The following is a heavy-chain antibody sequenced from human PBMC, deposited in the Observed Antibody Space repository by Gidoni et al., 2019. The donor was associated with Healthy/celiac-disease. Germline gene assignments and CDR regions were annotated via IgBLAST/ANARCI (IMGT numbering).Heavy chain of an antibody. CDR3: AKAPWELPQPNFYFDY. V-gene: IGHV3-30*18. CDR1: GFTFSSYG. Sequence: QVQLVESGGGVVQPGRSLRLSCAASGFTFSSYGMHWVRQAPGKGLEGVAVISYDGSNKYYADSVKGRFTISRDNSKNTLYLQMNSLRAEDTAVYYCAKAPWELPQPNFYFDYWGQGTLVTVSS. CDR2: ISYDGSNK. D-gene: IGHD1-26*01. J-gene: IGHJ4*02.